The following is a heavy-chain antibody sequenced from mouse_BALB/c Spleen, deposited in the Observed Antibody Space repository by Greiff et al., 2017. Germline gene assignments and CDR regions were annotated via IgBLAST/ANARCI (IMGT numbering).Heavy chain of an antibody. CDR3: ARSTIYYDYDEGPWFAY. D-gene: IGHD2-4*01. Sequence: VQLQQSAAELARPGASVKMSCKASGYTFTSYTMHWVKQRPGQGLEWIGYINPSSGYTEYNQKFKDKTTLTADKSSSTAYMQLSSLTSEDSAVYYCARSTIYYDYDEGPWFAYWGQGTLVTVSA. V-gene: IGHV1-4*02. J-gene: IGHJ3*01. CDR2: INPSSGYT. CDR1: GYTFTSYT.